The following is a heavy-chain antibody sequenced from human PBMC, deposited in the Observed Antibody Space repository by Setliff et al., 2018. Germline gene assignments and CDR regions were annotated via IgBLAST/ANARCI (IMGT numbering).Heavy chain of an antibody. CDR3: AKDGSDFYWYFDV. CDR2: IRDEGGNE. D-gene: IGHD2-21*02. Sequence: GGSLRLSCAASGFSGYGMHWVRQAPGKGLEWVAVIRDEGGNEDYADSVKGRFIISRDNSKNTLYLQMNRLRHEDTAVYYCAKDGSDFYWYFDVWGRGTLVTVSS. V-gene: IGHV3-30*02. J-gene: IGHJ2*01. CDR1: GFSGYG.